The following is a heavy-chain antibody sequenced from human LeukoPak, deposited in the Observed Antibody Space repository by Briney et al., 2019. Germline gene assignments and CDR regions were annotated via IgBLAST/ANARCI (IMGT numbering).Heavy chain of an antibody. D-gene: IGHD1-26*01. CDR1: GYTFTSYG. CDR3: ARDGVGAATDYFDF. V-gene: IGHV1-18*01. Sequence: ASVKVSCKASGYTFTSYGISWVRQAPGQGLEWMGWISAYNGNTNYAQKFQGRVTITADKSTNTAFMELSSLRSDDTAVYYCARDGVGAATDYFDFWGQGTLVTVSS. CDR2: ISAYNGNT. J-gene: IGHJ4*02.